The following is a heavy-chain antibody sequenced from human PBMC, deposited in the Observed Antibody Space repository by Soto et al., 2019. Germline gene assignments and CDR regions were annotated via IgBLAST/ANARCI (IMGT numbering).Heavy chain of an antibody. J-gene: IGHJ4*02. D-gene: IGHD6-19*01. CDR1: GYTFTGYY. CDR3: ARVSVAGPRYFDC. V-gene: IGHV1-2*02. CDR2: INPNSGGT. Sequence: QVQLVQSGAEVKKPGASVKVSCKASGYTFTGYYIHWVRQAPGQGLEWMGGINPNSGGTNYAQKVQGRGTVTRDTATSTAYMELTRLRSDDTAVYYWARVSVAGPRYFDCWGQGTLVTVSS.